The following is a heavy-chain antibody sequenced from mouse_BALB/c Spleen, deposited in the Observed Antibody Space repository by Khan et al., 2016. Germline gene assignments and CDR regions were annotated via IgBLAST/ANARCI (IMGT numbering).Heavy chain of an antibody. J-gene: IGHJ4*01. Sequence: QLQESGPGLVKPSQSLSLTCTVTGYSITSDYAWNWIRQFPGNKLEWMGYISYSGSTSYNPSLKSRISITRDTSKNQFFLQLNSVTTEDTATYYCARGATMITGMDYWGQGTSVTVSS. V-gene: IGHV3-2*02. D-gene: IGHD2-4*01. CDR2: ISYSGST. CDR1: GYSITSDYA. CDR3: ARGATMITGMDY.